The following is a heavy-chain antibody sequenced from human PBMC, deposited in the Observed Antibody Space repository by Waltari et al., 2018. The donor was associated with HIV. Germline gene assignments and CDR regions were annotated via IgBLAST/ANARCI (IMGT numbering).Heavy chain of an antibody. CDR3: ARDLIFYYDTSDYYPFDY. CDR1: GYTFTDYY. CDR2: INPNSGNT. Sequence: ASGYTFTDYYMHWVRQAPGQGLEWLGWINPNSGNTIYAQNFQGRVSMTRDTSIRTAYMELSRLRSDDTAVYYCARDLIFYYDTSDYYPFDYWGQGTLVTVSS. V-gene: IGHV1-2*02. J-gene: IGHJ4*02. D-gene: IGHD3-22*01.